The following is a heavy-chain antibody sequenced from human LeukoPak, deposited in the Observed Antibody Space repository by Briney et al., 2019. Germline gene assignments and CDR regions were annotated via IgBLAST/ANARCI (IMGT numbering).Heavy chain of an antibody. J-gene: IGHJ4*02. CDR2: IKSKTDGGTT. Sequence: GGSLELSCAASGFTFSNAWMSWVRQAPGKGLEWVGRIKSKTDGGTTDYAAPVKGRFTISRDDSKNTLYLQMNSLKTEDTAVYYCTTESRYFDWLRQYYFDYWGQGTLVTVSS. CDR3: TTESRYFDWLRQYYFDY. V-gene: IGHV3-15*01. D-gene: IGHD3-9*01. CDR1: GFTFSNAW.